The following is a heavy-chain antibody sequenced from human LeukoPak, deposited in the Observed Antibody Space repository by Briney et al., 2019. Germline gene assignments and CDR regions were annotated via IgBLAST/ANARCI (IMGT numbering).Heavy chain of an antibody. Sequence: PGGSLRLSCAASGIIFSNYWMHWVRQAPGKGLVWVSRINRDGSSTSYADSVKGRFTISRDNAKNSLYLQMNSLRAEDTAVYYCARDFAAGVSWFDPWGQGTLVTVSS. J-gene: IGHJ5*02. CDR3: ARDFAAGVSWFDP. V-gene: IGHV3-74*01. CDR2: INRDGSST. D-gene: IGHD6-13*01. CDR1: GIIFSNYW.